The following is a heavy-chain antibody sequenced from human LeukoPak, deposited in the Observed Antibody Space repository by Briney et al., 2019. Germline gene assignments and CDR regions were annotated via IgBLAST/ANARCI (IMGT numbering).Heavy chain of an antibody. V-gene: IGHV3-30*01. J-gene: IGHJ4*02. CDR2: ISYDGSNK. D-gene: IGHD6-6*01. Sequence: GSLKLSFAASGFTFSSYAMHWVRQAPGKGLEWVAVISYDGSNKYYGDSVQGRFTISRDNSNNTLYLQMNSLRAEDTAVYYCAMLVAYIDYWGEGTLDSVPS. CDR3: AMLVAYIDY. CDR1: GFTFSSYA.